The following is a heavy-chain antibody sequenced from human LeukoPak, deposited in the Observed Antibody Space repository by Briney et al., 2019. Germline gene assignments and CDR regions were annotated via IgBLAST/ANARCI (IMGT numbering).Heavy chain of an antibody. CDR2: ISGGGGST. J-gene: IGHJ4*02. D-gene: IGHD5-18*01. V-gene: IGHV3-23*01. CDR1: EFTFSNYA. CDR3: ARDALHTAHFDY. Sequence: GGSLRFSCAASEFTFSNYAMNWVRQAPGKGLGWVSGISGGGGSTYYADSVKGRFTISRDNSRNSLYLQMNSLRDEDTAVYYCARDALHTAHFDYWGQGTLVTVSS.